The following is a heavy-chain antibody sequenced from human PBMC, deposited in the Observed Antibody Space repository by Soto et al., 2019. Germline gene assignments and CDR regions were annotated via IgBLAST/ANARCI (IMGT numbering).Heavy chain of an antibody. J-gene: IGHJ3*02. CDR2: ISYDGSNK. V-gene: IGHV3-30*18. D-gene: IGHD3-22*01. Sequence: QVQLVESGGGVVQPGRSLRLSCAASGFTFSSYGMHWVRQAPGKGLEWVAVISYDGSNKYYADSVKGRFTISRDNSKNTLYLQMNSLREDETAVDYCAKYSHYDRSRYPWLGAFDIWGQGTMVTVS. CDR3: AKYSHYDRSRYPWLGAFDI. CDR1: GFTFSSYG.